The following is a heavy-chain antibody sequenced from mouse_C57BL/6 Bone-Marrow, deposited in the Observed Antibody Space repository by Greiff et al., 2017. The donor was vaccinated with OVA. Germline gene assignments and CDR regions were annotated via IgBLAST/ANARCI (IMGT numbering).Heavy chain of an antibody. D-gene: IGHD1-1*01. CDR1: GFTFSSYT. V-gene: IGHV5-9*01. CDR2: ISGGGGNT. CDR3: ASHYYGSSYDAMDY. J-gene: IGHJ4*01. Sequence: LQQSGGGLVKPGGSLKLSCAASGFTFSSYTMSWVRQTPEKRLEWVATISGGGGNTYYPDSVKGRFTISRDNAKNTLYLQMSSLRSEDTALYYCASHYYGSSYDAMDYWGQGTSVTVSS.